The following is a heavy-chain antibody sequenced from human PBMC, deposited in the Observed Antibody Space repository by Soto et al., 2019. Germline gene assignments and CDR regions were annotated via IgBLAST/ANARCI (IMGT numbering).Heavy chain of an antibody. CDR3: ARAQQLAYSSVQAADN. CDR1: GFTFSSYS. V-gene: IGHV3-21*01. CDR2: ISSSSSYI. J-gene: IGHJ4*02. Sequence: GGSLRLSCAASGFTFSSYSMNWVRQAPGKGLEWVSSISSSSSYIYYADSVKGRFTISRDNAKKTLYLQMNSLRPEDTAVYYCARAQQLAYSSVQAADNWGQGPPVTVSS. D-gene: IGHD6-13*01.